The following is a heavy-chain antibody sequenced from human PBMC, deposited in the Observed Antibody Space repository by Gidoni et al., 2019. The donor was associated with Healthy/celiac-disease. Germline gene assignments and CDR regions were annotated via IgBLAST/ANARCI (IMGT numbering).Heavy chain of an antibody. J-gene: IGHJ3*02. CDR3: ARLGEYSYGYESALDI. CDR2: ISSSGSTI. CDR1: GFPFGSYE. D-gene: IGHD5-18*01. V-gene: IGHV3-48*03. Sequence: EVQLVESGGGLVQPGVSLRLSCAASGFPFGSYETNLVRQAPGKGLEWVAYISSSGSTIYYADSVKRRFTIARDNAKNSLYLQMNSLRAEDTAVYYCARLGEYSYGYESALDIWGQGTMVTVSS.